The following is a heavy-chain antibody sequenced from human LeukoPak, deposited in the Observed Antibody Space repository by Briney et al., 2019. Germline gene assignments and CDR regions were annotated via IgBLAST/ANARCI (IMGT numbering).Heavy chain of an antibody. Sequence: ASVKVSCESSGYTFTSYGISWVRQAPGQGLEWMGWISAYNGNTNYAQKLQGRVTMTTDTSTSTAYMELRSLRSDDTAVYYCARDRPVVVVAATSLYYFDYWGQGTLVTVSS. D-gene: IGHD2-15*01. CDR1: GYTFTSYG. J-gene: IGHJ4*02. CDR3: ARDRPVVVVAATSLYYFDY. CDR2: ISAYNGNT. V-gene: IGHV1-18*01.